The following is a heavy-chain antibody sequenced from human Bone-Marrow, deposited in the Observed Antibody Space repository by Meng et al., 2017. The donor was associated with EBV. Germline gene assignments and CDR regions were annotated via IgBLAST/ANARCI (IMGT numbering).Heavy chain of an antibody. CDR1: GGTFRSDA. D-gene: IGHD3-10*01. CDR2: LIPMTGVA. J-gene: IGHJ4*02. CDR3: ASESGRGFTPDY. V-gene: IGHV1-69*01. Sequence: QVERVQSGAEGKKPGSSVMVSCKASGGTFRSDAISWVRQAPGQGLVWMGGLIPMTGVAHYAQKFQDRVSIIADESTSTHYLELSSLRSEDTAIYFCASESGRGFTPDYWGQGTLVTVSS.